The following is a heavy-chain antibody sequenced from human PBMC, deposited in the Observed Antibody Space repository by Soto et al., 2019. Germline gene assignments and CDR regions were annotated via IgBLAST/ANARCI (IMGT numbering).Heavy chain of an antibody. CDR1: GYTFTSHA. Sequence: ASVKVSCKASGYTFTSHAIHWVRQAPGQGLEWMGWINAGNGNTIYAQRFQGRVTITRDTSANTVYMEVSSLRSEDTAVFYCARDLDTSGYYYSVANYSGMNVWGQGTTVTVSS. J-gene: IGHJ6*02. CDR2: INAGNGNT. D-gene: IGHD3-22*01. V-gene: IGHV1-3*01. CDR3: ARDLDTSGYYYSVANYSGMNV.